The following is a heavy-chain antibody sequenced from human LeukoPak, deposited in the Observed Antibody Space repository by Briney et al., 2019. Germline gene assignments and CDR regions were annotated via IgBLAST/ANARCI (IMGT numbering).Heavy chain of an antibody. CDR2: INPNSGGS. CDR1: GYTFPANY. D-gene: IGHD1-1*01. J-gene: IGHJ4*02. Sequence: ASVKVSCKASGYTFPANYMHWVRQAPGQGLEWMGWINPNSGGSNCAQKFQGRVTMTRETSISTAYMELSRLSSDDTAVYYCARVQVSDDNWGFFDYWGQGSLVSVSS. V-gene: IGHV1-2*02. CDR3: ARVQVSDDNWGFFDY.